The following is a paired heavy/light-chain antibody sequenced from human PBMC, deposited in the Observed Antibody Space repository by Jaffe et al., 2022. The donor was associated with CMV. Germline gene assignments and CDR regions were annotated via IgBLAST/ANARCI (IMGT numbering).Heavy chain of an antibody. CDR2: ISSSSSYT. Sequence: QVQLVESGGGLVKPGGSLRLSCAASGFTFSDYYMSWIRQAPGKGLEWVSYISSSSSYTNYADSVKGRFTISRDNAKNSLYLQMNSLRAEDTAVYYCARDRDPEADSSGYAPDYWGQGTLVTVSS. CDR1: GFTFSDYY. CDR3: ARDRDPEADSSGYAPDY. J-gene: IGHJ4*02. V-gene: IGHV3-11*06. D-gene: IGHD3-22*01.
Light chain of an antibody. CDR2: SNN. CDR3: AAWDDSLNGPW. J-gene: IGLJ3*02. V-gene: IGLV1-44*01. Sequence: QSVLTQPPSASGTPGQRVTISCSGSSSNIGSNTVNWYQQLPGTAPKLLIYSNNQRPSGVPDRFSGSKSGTSASLAISGLQSEDEADYYCAAWDDSLNGPWFGGGTKLTVL. CDR1: SSNIGSNT.